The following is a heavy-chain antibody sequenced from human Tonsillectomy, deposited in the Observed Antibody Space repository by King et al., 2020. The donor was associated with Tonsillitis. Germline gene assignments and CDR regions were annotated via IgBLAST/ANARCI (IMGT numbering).Heavy chain of an antibody. J-gene: IGHJ4*02. CDR1: GFTFSKFW. CDR2: IKQDGSEK. CDR3: ARKSGWGDDY. D-gene: IGHD3-10*01. V-gene: IGHV3-7*03. Sequence: VQLVESGGGLVQPGGSLRLSCAASGFTFSKFWMTWVRQAPGKGLEWVANIKQDGSEKYYVDSVEGRFTISRDNAKNSLYLQMNSLRGEDTAVYYCARKSGWGDDYWGERALVTVSS.